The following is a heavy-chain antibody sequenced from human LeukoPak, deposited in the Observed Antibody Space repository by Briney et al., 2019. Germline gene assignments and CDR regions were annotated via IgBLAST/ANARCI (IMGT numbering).Heavy chain of an antibody. CDR3: ARTVVITPLHFDY. Sequence: ASVKVSCKASGYTFTGYYMHWVRQAPGQGLEWMGWISAYNGNTNYAQKLQGRVTMTTDTSTSTAYMELRSLRSDDTAVYYCARTVVITPLHFDYWGQGTLVTVSS. J-gene: IGHJ4*02. D-gene: IGHD3-3*01. CDR2: ISAYNGNT. CDR1: GYTFTGYY. V-gene: IGHV1-18*04.